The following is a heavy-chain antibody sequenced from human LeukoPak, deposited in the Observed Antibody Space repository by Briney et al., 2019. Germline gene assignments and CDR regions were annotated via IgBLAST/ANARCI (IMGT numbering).Heavy chain of an antibody. Sequence: GGSLRLPCAASGFTFSSYAMTWVRQAPGKGLEWVSAIPGSGGTTYYADSVKGRFTISRDNSKNTLYLQMNSLRAEDTAVYYCAKAGSGWYLDYWGQGTLVTVSS. V-gene: IGHV3-23*01. D-gene: IGHD6-19*01. J-gene: IGHJ4*02. CDR1: GFTFSSYA. CDR2: IPGSGGTT. CDR3: AKAGSGWYLDY.